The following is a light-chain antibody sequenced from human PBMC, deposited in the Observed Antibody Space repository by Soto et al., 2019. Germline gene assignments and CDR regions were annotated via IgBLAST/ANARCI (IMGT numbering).Light chain of an antibody. V-gene: IGLV2-23*01. J-gene: IGLJ1*01. CDR3: CSYAGSSTYV. CDR2: EGS. CDR1: SSDVGSYNL. Sequence: QSVLTQPASMSGSPGQSITISCTGTSSDVGSYNLVSWYQQHPGKAPKLMIYEGSKRPSGVSNRFSGSKSGNTASLTISGLQAEDEADHYCCSYAGSSTYVFGTGTKLTVL.